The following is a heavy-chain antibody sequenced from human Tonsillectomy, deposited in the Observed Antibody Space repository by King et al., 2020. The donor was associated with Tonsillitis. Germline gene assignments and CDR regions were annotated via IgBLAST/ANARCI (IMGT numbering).Heavy chain of an antibody. J-gene: IGHJ4*02. D-gene: IGHD5-12*01. CDR3: ARDGEWLRSSGTPPAIVS. Sequence: FQLVQSGAEVKKPGSSVRVSCKVSGDIFDSYALTWVRQAPGQGLEWMGKIIPILNMTKYAQKFQGRLTMTADKSTSTGYMEVRSLRYDDSAVYFCARDGEWLRSSGTPPAIVSWGQGTLVTVSS. CDR2: IIPILNMT. V-gene: IGHV1-69*04. CDR1: GDIFDSYA.